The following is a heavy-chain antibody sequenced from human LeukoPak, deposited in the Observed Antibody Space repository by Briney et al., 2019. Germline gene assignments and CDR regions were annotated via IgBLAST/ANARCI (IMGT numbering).Heavy chain of an antibody. D-gene: IGHD3-3*01. CDR1: GGTFSSYA. CDR2: IIPIFGTA. V-gene: IGHV1-69*13. CDR3: ARDLPSTIFGVANWFDP. Sequence: ASVKVSCKASGGTFSSYAISWVRQAPGQGLEWMGGIIPIFGTANYAQKFQGRVTITADESTSTAYMELSSLRSEDTVVYYCARDLPSTIFGVANWFDPWGQGTLVTVSS. J-gene: IGHJ5*02.